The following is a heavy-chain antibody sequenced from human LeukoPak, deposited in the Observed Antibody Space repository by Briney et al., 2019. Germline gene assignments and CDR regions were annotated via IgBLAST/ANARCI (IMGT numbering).Heavy chain of an antibody. J-gene: IGHJ5*02. CDR1: GNSFTSYW. V-gene: IGHV5-51*01. CDR3: ARSPGEYYDILTGYSNWFDP. Sequence: GESLKISCKGSGNSFTSYWIGWVRQMPGKGLEWMGIIYPGDSDTRYSPSFQGQVTISADKSISTAYLQWSSLKASDTAMYYCARSPGEYYDILTGYSNWFDPWGQGTLVTVSS. D-gene: IGHD3-9*01. CDR2: IYPGDSDT.